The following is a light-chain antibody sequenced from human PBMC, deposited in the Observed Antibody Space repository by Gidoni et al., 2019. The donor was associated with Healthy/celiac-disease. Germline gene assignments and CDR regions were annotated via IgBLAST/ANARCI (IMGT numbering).Light chain of an antibody. Sequence: EIVLTHSPATLSLSPGERATLSCRASQSVSSYLAWYQQKPGQAPRLLIYDASNRATGIPARFSGSGSGTDFTLTISSLEPEDFAVYYCQQRSNWSPTFGQGTKVEIK. CDR1: QSVSSY. J-gene: IGKJ1*01. V-gene: IGKV3-11*01. CDR2: DAS. CDR3: QQRSNWSPT.